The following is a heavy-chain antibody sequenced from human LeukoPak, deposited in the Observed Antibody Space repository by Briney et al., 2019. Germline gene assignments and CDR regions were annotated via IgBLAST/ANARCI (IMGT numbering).Heavy chain of an antibody. CDR1: GYTFTSCD. V-gene: IGHV1-8*03. CDR3: ARWGRFSYTGYYFDY. Sequence: ASVKVSCKASGYTFTSCDINWVRQATGQGLEWMGWMNPNSGNTGYAQKFQGRVTITRNTSISTAYMELSSLRSEDTAVYYCARWGRFSYTGYYFDYWGQGTLVTVSS. D-gene: IGHD1-14*01. J-gene: IGHJ4*02. CDR2: MNPNSGNT.